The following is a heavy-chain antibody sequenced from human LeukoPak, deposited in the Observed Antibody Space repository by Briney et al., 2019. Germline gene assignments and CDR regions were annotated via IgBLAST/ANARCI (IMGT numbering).Heavy chain of an antibody. Sequence: GGSLRLSCAASGFTFSSYAMHWVRQAPGKGLEWVAVISYDGSNKYYADSVKGRFTISRDNSKNTLYLQMNSLRAEDTAVYYCARDGSIGLMVYANDYWGQGALVTVSS. V-gene: IGHV3-30-3*01. CDR2: ISYDGSNK. CDR1: GFTFSSYA. CDR3: ARDGSIGLMVYANDY. D-gene: IGHD2-8*01. J-gene: IGHJ4*02.